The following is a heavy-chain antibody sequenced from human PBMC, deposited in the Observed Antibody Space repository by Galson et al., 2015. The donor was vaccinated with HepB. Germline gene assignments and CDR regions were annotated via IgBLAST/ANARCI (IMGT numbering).Heavy chain of an antibody. V-gene: IGHV3-7*01. CDR3: VSTGPRSSIDY. J-gene: IGHJ4*02. CDR1: GFSFSNSW. CDR2: IKPDGSGG. Sequence: SLRLSCAASGFSFSNSWMMWFRQAPGKGLEWVAAIKPDGSGGWNVDSVRGRCSISRDNAKDSLYLQVNKLRAEDTALYYCVSTGPRSSIDYWGQGTLVAVSS. D-gene: IGHD1-26*01.